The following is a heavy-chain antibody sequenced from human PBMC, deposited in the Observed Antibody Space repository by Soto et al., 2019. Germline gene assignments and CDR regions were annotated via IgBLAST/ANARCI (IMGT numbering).Heavy chain of an antibody. Sequence: PGGSLRLSCVASGFTFRSYTMNWVRQAPGKGLEWVSAIRGFSPYTYYADSVKGRFTISRDNSKNTLYLQMNSLRAEDTAVYYCAKAREVTLVRVPSSYWGQGTLVTVSS. CDR3: AKAREVTLVRVPSSY. CDR2: IRGFSPYT. V-gene: IGHV3-23*01. D-gene: IGHD3-10*01. CDR1: GFTFRSYT. J-gene: IGHJ4*02.